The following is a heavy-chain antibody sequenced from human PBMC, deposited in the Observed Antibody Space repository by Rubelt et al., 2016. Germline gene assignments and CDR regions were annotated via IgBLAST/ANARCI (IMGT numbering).Heavy chain of an antibody. CDR1: GGSFSGYY. CDR3: ARAKSRIAARPSPFDY. Sequence: QVQLQQWGAGLLKPSETLSLTCAVYGGSFSGYYWSWIRQPPGKGLEWIGEINHSGSTNYNPSLKSLVTISVDTSKNQCSLKLSSVTAADTAVYYCARAKSRIAARPSPFDYWGQGTLVTVSS. J-gene: IGHJ4*02. V-gene: IGHV4-34*01. CDR2: INHSGST. D-gene: IGHD6-6*01.